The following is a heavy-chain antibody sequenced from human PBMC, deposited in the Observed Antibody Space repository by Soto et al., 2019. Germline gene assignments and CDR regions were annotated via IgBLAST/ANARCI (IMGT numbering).Heavy chain of an antibody. J-gene: IGHJ6*02. V-gene: IGHV3-7*01. D-gene: IGHD2-8*01. CDR2: INPDGSVE. Sequence: EVQLVESGGGLVQPGGSLRLSCAVSGFSFSNYWMSRVRQAPGKGLEWVANINPDGSVEYYADSLKGRFTISRDNARNSLYLQMNSLGAEDTAVYFCVRDGASLINLFFGMDVWGQGTTVTVS. CDR3: VRDGASLINLFFGMDV. CDR1: GFSFSNYW.